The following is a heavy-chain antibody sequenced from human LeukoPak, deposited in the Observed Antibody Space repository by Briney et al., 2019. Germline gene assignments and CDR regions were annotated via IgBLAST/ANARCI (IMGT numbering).Heavy chain of an antibody. CDR2: ISGSGGST. V-gene: IGHV3-23*01. J-gene: IGHJ5*02. Sequence: GGSLRLSCAASGFTFSTYWMSWVRQAPGKGLEWVSAISGSGGSTYYADSVKGRFTISGDNSKNTLYLQMNSLRAEDTAVYYCANTKDYYDSSGYSNWFDPWGQGTLVTVSS. CDR3: ANTKDYYDSSGYSNWFDP. CDR1: GFTFSTYW. D-gene: IGHD3-22*01.